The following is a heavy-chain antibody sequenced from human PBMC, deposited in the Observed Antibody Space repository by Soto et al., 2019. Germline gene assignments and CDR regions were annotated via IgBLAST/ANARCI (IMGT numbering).Heavy chain of an antibody. CDR1: GGTFSSYA. CDR3: ARGCSGGSCYSPYNWFDP. J-gene: IGHJ5*02. CDR2: IIPIFGTA. D-gene: IGHD2-15*01. Sequence: QVHLVQSGAEVKKPGSSVKVSCKASGGTFSSYAISWVRQAPGQGLEWMGGIIPIFGTANYAQKFQGRVTITADKSTSTAYMELSSLRSEDTAVYYCARGCSGGSCYSPYNWFDPWGQGTLVTVSS. V-gene: IGHV1-69*06.